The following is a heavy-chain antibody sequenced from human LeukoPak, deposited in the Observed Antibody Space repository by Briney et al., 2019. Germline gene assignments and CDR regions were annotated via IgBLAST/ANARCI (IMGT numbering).Heavy chain of an antibody. CDR2: INHSGST. V-gene: IGHV4-34*01. J-gene: IGHJ4*02. D-gene: IGHD3-22*01. CDR1: GGSFSGYY. CDR3: ARRRYDASGYYPSRGRYFDY. Sequence: TSETLSLTCAVYGGSFSGYYWSWVRQPPEKGLEWIGEINHSGSTNYNPSLKSRVTISVDTSKNQFSLELTSVTAADTAVYYCARRRYDASGYYPSRGRYFDYWGQGTLVTVSS.